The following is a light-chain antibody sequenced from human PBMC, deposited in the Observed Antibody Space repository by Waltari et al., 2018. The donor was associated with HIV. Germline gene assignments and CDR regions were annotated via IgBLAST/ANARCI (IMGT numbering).Light chain of an antibody. CDR2: WAS. Sequence: DFVMYQSLDSLPASLGQGASINCTSSRSILSSSDNRNYLAWYQQKPRQPPRLLISWASTRESGVPDRFSGSGSGTDFALTITRLQAEDVAVYHCQQYLRSPPTFGGGTKVEIK. J-gene: IGKJ4*01. CDR1: RSILSSSDNRNY. CDR3: QQYLRSPPT. V-gene: IGKV4-1*01.